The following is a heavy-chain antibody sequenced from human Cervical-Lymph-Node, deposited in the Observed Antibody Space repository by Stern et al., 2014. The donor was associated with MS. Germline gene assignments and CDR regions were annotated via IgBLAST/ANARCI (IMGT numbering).Heavy chain of an antibody. Sequence: QVQLQESGPGLVKPSETLSLTCTVSGGSISSYYWSWIRQPPGKGLEWIGYIYYSGSTNYNPSLKSRVTISVDTSKNQFSLKLSSVTAADTAVYYCARDREDSSSWRWFDPWGQGTLVTVSS. CDR1: GGSISSYY. CDR2: IYYSGST. J-gene: IGHJ5*02. V-gene: IGHV4-59*01. D-gene: IGHD6-13*01. CDR3: ARDREDSSSWRWFDP.